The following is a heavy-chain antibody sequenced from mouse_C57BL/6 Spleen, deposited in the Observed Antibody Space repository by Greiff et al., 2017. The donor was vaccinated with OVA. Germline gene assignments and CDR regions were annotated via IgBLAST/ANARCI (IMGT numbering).Heavy chain of an antibody. CDR1: GYTFTSYW. D-gene: IGHD2-3*01. V-gene: IGHV1-50*01. Sequence: VQLQQPGAELVKPGASVKLSCKASGYTFTSYWMQWVKQRPGQGLEWIGEIDPSDSYTNYNQKFKGKATLTVDTSSSTAYMQLSSLTSEDSAVYYCARSISFDYWGQGTTLTVSS. J-gene: IGHJ2*01. CDR3: ARSISFDY. CDR2: IDPSDSYT.